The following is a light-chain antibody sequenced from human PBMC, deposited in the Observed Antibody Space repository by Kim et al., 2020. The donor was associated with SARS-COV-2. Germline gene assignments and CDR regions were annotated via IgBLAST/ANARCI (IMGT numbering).Light chain of an antibody. CDR2: DVN. CDR1: GSAIGGCAI. Sequence: NSSRSTGSAIGGCAIVTWYQHPPGKAPKLMLFDVNKRPSGVPDRFSGSKSGNTASLTISGLQAEDEADYYCSSCTGSNNNYVFGTGTKVTVL. V-gene: IGLV2-8*01. J-gene: IGLJ1*01. CDR3: SSCTGSNNNYV.